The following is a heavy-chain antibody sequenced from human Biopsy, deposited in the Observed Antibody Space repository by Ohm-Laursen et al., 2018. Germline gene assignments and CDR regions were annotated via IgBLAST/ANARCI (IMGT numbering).Heavy chain of an antibody. CDR1: GYIFTSFG. CDR3: ARGYSRRVSIFEASIYWFDT. V-gene: IGHV1-18*01. J-gene: IGHJ5*02. D-gene: IGHD3-10*01. Sequence: SVKVSCNGSGYIFTSFGVSWVRQAPGHGLEWMGWVSTYNGNTEYEQKFQGRVTMTTDTSANTAYMELRSLRSDDTAVYFCARGYSRRVSIFEASIYWFDTWGQGTLVTVSS. CDR2: VSTYNGNT.